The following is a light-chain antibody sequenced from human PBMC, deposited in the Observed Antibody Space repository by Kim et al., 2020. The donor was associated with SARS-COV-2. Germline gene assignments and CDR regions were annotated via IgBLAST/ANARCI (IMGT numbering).Light chain of an antibody. CDR2: DAS. CDR3: QQYDSYSYG. V-gene: IGKV1-5*01. Sequence: YASVGDRVTITCRASQSISSWLAWYQQRPGRAPRLLIYDASNLESGVPLRFSGSGSGTEFTLTISSLHLEDLATYYCQQYDSYSYGFGQGTKLEL. CDR1: QSISSW. J-gene: IGKJ2*03.